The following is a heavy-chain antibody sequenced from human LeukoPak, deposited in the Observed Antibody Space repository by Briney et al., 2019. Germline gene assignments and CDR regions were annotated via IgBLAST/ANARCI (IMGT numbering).Heavy chain of an antibody. CDR1: GFTFSSYG. V-gene: IGHV3-30*02. D-gene: IGHD3-10*01. CDR2: IRYDGSNK. J-gene: IGHJ4*02. CDR3: AKDPNYYGSGSYYNLDY. Sequence: GGSLRLSCAASGFTFSSYGMHWVRQAPGKGLEWVAFIRYDGSNKYYADSVKGRFTISRDNSKNTLYLQMNSLRAEDTAVYYCAKDPNYYGSGSYYNLDYWGQGTLVTVSS.